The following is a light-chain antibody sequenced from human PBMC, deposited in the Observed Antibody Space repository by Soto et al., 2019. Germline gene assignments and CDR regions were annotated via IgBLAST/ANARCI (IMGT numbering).Light chain of an antibody. J-gene: IGLJ2*01. Sequence: QSVLTQPPSVSGAPGQRVTFSCTGSSSNIGAGYDVHWYQQLPGTAPKLLIYGNSNRPSGVPDRFSGSKSGTSASLAITGLQAEDEADYYCQSYDSSLTRRVVLGGGTKLTVL. CDR2: GNS. CDR3: QSYDSSLTRRVV. CDR1: SSNIGAGYD. V-gene: IGLV1-40*01.